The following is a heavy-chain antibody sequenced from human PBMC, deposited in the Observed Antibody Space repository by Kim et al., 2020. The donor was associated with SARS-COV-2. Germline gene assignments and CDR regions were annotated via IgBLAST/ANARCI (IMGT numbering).Heavy chain of an antibody. CDR1: EFTFKTYS. V-gene: IGHV3-21*01. J-gene: IGHJ3*02. D-gene: IGHD3-16*01. CDR2: ISSTSTYI. CDR3: ARGIARGGIRFPTLDAFDI. Sequence: GGSLRLSCAASEFTFKTYSMNWVRQAPGKGLEWVASISSTSTYIFYADSVKGRFTISRDNAKNSLYLQMKSLRAEDTATYYCARGIARGGIRFPTLDAFDIWGLGTMVTVSS.